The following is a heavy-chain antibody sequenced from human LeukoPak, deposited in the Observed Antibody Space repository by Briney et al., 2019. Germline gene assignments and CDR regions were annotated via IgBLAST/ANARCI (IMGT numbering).Heavy chain of an antibody. CDR1: GYSISSGYY. V-gene: IGHV4-38-2*01. Sequence: PSETLSLTCALSGYSISSGYYWGWIRQPPGQGLAWIGSIYHSGSTYYNPSLKSRVTISVDTSKNHISLKLRSVAAADTAVYYCAEVERRNYWGQGTLVTVSS. CDR2: IYHSGST. J-gene: IGHJ4*02. D-gene: IGHD1-1*01. CDR3: AEVERRNY.